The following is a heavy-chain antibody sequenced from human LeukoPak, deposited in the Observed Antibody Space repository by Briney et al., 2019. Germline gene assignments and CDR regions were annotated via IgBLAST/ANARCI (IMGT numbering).Heavy chain of an antibody. V-gene: IGHV4-31*03. D-gene: IGHD5-18*01. J-gene: IGHJ3*02. Sequence: SETLSLTCTASGGSISSGGYYWSWIRQHPGKGLERIGYIYYSGSTYYNPSLKSRVTISVDTSKNQFSLKLSSVTAADTAVYYCARWIQLWLRAFDIWGQGTMVTVSS. CDR1: GGSISSGGYY. CDR2: IYYSGST. CDR3: ARWIQLWLRAFDI.